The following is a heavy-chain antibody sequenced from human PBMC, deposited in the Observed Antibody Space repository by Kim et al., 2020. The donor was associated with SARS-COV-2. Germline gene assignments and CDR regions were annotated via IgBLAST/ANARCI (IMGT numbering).Heavy chain of an antibody. J-gene: IGHJ4*02. D-gene: IGHD6-13*01. Sequence: YAESVKGRFTISRDNAKNTLYLQMNSLRAEDTAVYYCARARIAAPGTMDSWGQGTLVTVSS. V-gene: IGHV3-74*01. CDR3: ARARIAAPGTMDS.